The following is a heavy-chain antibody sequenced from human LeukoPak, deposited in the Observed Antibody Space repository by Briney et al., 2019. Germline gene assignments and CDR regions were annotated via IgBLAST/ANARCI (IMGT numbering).Heavy chain of an antibody. CDR2: ISYDGISK. CDR1: GFTSSSYC. CDR3: ATAPDWNFDY. D-gene: IGHD1-1*01. Sequence: GGSLRLSCAASGFTSSSYCMHWVRRAPGKGLEWVAIISYDGISKYYADSVKGRFTISRDNAKNSLYLQMNSLRAEDTAVYYCATAPDWNFDYWGQGTLVTVSS. J-gene: IGHJ4*02. V-gene: IGHV3-30-3*01.